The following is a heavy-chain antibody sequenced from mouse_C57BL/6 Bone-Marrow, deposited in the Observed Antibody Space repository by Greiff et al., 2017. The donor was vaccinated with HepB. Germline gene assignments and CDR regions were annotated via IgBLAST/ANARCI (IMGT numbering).Heavy chain of an antibody. CDR3: ARLGQIYDGYLYYFDY. CDR2: IDPENGDT. CDR1: GFNIKDDY. J-gene: IGHJ2*01. D-gene: IGHD2-3*01. V-gene: IGHV14-4*01. Sequence: VQLKESGAELVRPGASVKLSCTASGFNIKDDYMHWVKQRPEQGLEWIGWIDPENGDTEYASKFQGKATITADTSSSTAYMQLSSLTSEDSAVYYCARLGQIYDGYLYYFDYWGQGTTLTVSS.